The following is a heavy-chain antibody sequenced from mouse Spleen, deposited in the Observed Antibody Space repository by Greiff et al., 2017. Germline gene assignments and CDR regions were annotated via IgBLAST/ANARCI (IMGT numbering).Heavy chain of an antibody. CDR3: ARGAYYYGSSGDY. Sequence: VQLKQSGAELVRPGALVKLSCKASGFNIKDYYMHWVKQRPEQGLEWIGWIDPENGNTIYDPKFQGKASITADTSSNTAYLQLSSLTSEDTAVYYCARGAYYYGSSGDYWGQGTTLTVSS. CDR1: GFNIKDYY. D-gene: IGHD1-1*01. J-gene: IGHJ2*01. CDR2: IDPENGNT. V-gene: IGHV14-1*02.